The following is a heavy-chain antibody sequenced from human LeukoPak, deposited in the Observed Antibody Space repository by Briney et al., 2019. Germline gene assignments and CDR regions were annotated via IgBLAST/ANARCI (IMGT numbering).Heavy chain of an antibody. CDR1: GGSISSSSYY. J-gene: IGHJ6*03. V-gene: IGHV4-39*01. Sequence: SETLSLTCTVSGGSISSSSYYWGWIRQPPGKGLEWIGSIYYSGSTYYNPSLKSRVTISVDTSKNQFSLKLSSVTAADTAAYYCARGSNSGWYYYYYYYMDVWGKGTTVTISS. CDR3: ARGSNSGWYYYYYYYMDV. CDR2: IYYSGST. D-gene: IGHD6-19*01.